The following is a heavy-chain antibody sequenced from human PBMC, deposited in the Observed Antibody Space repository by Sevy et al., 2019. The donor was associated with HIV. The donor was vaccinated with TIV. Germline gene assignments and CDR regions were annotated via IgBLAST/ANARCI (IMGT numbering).Heavy chain of an antibody. D-gene: IGHD2-21*01. CDR2: LSSGSTYI. J-gene: IGHJ4*02. CDR1: GFTFSTYS. V-gene: IGHV3-21*06. Sequence: GGSLRLSCAASGFTFSTYSMNWVRQSPGKGLEWVSFLSSGSTYIHYADSVKGRFTISRDNAKNSLYLQMNSLRAEDTAVYYCVRDPSRLEMSYFDYWGQGTLVTVSS. CDR3: VRDPSRLEMSYFDY.